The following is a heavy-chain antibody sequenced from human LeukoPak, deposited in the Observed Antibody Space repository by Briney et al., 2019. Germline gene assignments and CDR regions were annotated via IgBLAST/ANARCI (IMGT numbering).Heavy chain of an antibody. J-gene: IGHJ4*02. CDR1: GFTFSSYW. V-gene: IGHV3-7*01. CDR2: IKQDGSEK. Sequence: PGGSLRLSCAASGFTFSSYWMSWVRQAPGKGLEWVANIKQDGSEKYYVDSVKGRFTISRDNAKNSLYPQMNSLRAEDTAVYYCARSYRRWDQRFDYWGQGTLVPVSS. CDR3: ARSYRRWDQRFDY. D-gene: IGHD1-26*01.